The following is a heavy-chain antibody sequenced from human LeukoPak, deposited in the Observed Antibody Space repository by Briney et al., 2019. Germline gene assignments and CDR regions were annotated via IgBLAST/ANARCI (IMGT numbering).Heavy chain of an antibody. V-gene: IGHV3-23*01. CDR2: ISGSGGST. Sequence: GGSLRLSCAASGFTFSSYAMSWVRQAPGKGLEWVSAISGSGGSTYYADSVKGRFTISRDNSKNTLYLQMNSLRAEDTAVYYCAKGTRPRYGSWSPFDYWGQGTLVTVSS. D-gene: IGHD3-10*01. CDR3: AKGTRPRYGSWSPFDY. CDR1: GFTFSSYA. J-gene: IGHJ4*02.